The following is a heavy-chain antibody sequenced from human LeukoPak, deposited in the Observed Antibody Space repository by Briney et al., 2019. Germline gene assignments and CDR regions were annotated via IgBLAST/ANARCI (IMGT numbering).Heavy chain of an antibody. Sequence: SETLSLTCTISGGSISDYYWGWIRQPPGKGLEWIGYVHNSGDTNYNPSLRSRVTISLDTSKNQFSLKLSSVTAADTAVYYCARRGCSGGSCYRRNWFDPWGQGTLVTVSS. CDR3: ARRGCSGGSCYRRNWFDP. CDR2: VHNSGDT. CDR1: GGSISDYY. J-gene: IGHJ5*02. D-gene: IGHD2-15*01. V-gene: IGHV4-59*12.